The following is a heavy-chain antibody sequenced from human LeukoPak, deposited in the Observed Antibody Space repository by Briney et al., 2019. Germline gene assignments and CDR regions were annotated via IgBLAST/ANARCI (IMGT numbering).Heavy chain of an antibody. D-gene: IGHD3-9*01. V-gene: IGHV4-34*01. CDR1: GGSVSGYY. CDR3: ARVLILTGYYMGIPDPANWIDR. CDR2: INHSGST. Sequence: SETLSLTCAVYGGSVSGYYWNWIRQPPGKGLEWIGEINHSGSTNYNPSLKSRVTISGDTSKKWFSLKLTSVTAADTAVYYCARVLILTGYYMGIPDPANWIDRWGQGTLVTVSS. J-gene: IGHJ5*02.